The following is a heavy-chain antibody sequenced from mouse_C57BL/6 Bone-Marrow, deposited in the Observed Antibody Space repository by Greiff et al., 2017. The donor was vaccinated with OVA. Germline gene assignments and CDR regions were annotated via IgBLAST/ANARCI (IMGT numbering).Heavy chain of an antibody. CDR1: GYSFTGYY. CDR2: INPSTGGT. J-gene: IGHJ3*01. D-gene: IGHD2-3*01. CDR3: ARLGYDGYFAY. Sequence: VHVKQSGPELVKPGASVKISCKASGYSFTGYYMNWVKQSPEKSLEWIGEINPSTGGTTYNQKFKAKATLTVDKSSSTAYMQLKSLTSEDSAVYYCARLGYDGYFAYWGQGTLVTVSA. V-gene: IGHV1-42*01.